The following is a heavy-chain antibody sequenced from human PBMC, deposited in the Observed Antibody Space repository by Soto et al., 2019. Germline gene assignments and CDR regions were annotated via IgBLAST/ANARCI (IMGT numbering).Heavy chain of an antibody. CDR1: GYSFIYYP. Sequence: ASVKVSCKASGYSFIYYPIHWVRQAPGQRLEWMGWINLGNGNTAFSQKFQGRVTITRDTSASTVYMELSSLTSEDTAVYYCARDLGDGYQILFDYWGQGTLVTVSS. V-gene: IGHV1-3*01. J-gene: IGHJ4*02. D-gene: IGHD5-12*01. CDR3: ARDLGDGYQILFDY. CDR2: INLGNGNT.